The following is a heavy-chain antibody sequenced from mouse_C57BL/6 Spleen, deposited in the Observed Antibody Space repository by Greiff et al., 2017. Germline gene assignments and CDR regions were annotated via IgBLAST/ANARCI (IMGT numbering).Heavy chain of an antibody. CDR1: GFTFSSYA. Sequence: EVQGVESGGGLVKPGGSLKLSCAASGFTFSSYAMSWVRQTPEKRLEWVATISDGGSYTYYPDNVKGRFTISRANAKNNLYLQMSHLKSEDTAMYYCARYGSRSYWYFDVWGTGTTVTVSS. V-gene: IGHV5-4*01. J-gene: IGHJ1*03. CDR3: ARYGSRSYWYFDV. CDR2: ISDGGSYT. D-gene: IGHD1-1*01.